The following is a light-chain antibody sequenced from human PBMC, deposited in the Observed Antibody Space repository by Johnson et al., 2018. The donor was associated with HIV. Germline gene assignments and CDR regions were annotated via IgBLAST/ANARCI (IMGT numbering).Light chain of an antibody. J-gene: IGLJ1*01. Sequence: QSVLTQPPSVSAAPGQKVTISCSGSSSNIGNNYVSWYQQVPGTAPKLLIYDNNKRPSGIPDRFSGSKSGTSATLGITGLQTGDEADYYCGTWDNSLNSYVFGTVTKVTFL. CDR3: GTWDNSLNSYV. CDR2: DNN. V-gene: IGLV1-51*01. CDR1: SSNIGNNY.